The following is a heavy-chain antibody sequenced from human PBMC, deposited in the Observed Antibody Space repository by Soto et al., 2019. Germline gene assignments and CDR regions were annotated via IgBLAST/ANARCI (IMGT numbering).Heavy chain of an antibody. Sequence: VGFLRLSCAASGFTFSSYGMHWFRQAPGKGLEWVAVISYDGSNKYYADSVKGRFTISRDNSKNTLYLQMNSLRAEDTAVYYCAKALRIVAPPNDYWGQGTLVTVS. J-gene: IGHJ4*02. CDR1: GFTFSSYG. D-gene: IGHD6-6*01. CDR2: ISYDGSNK. CDR3: AKALRIVAPPNDY. V-gene: IGHV3-30*18.